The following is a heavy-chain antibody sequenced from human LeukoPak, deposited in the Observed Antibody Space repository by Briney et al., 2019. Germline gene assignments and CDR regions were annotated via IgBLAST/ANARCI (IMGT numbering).Heavy chain of an antibody. CDR2: TYYSGNT. J-gene: IGHJ5*02. D-gene: IGHD3-22*01. Sequence: SETLSLTCTVSGGSMTNYYWTWIRQSPGKGLEWIGHTYYSGNTNYNPSLKSRVTISIDTSKNQFSLKLSSVTAADTAVYYCARAPNYYDSSGYYGAYNWFDPWGQGTLVTVSS. V-gene: IGHV4-59*12. CDR3: ARAPNYYDSSGYYGAYNWFDP. CDR1: GGSMTNYY.